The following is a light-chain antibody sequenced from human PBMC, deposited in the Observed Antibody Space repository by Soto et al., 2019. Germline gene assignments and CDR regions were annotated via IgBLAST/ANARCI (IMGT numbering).Light chain of an antibody. V-gene: IGKV2-28*01. CDR3: MQALQTPFT. J-gene: IGKJ5*01. Sequence: EIVMTQSPLSLPVTPGEPASISCRSSQSLLKSNVYNYLDWYLQKPGQSPQLLIYLGSNRASGVPDRFSGSGSGTDFTLKVSRVEAEDVGFYYCMQALQTPFTFGLGTRLEIK. CDR2: LGS. CDR1: QSLLKSNVYNY.